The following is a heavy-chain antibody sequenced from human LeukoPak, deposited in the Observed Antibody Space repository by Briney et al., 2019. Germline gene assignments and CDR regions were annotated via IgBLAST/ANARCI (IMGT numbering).Heavy chain of an antibody. J-gene: IGHJ6*02. CDR3: AKASPPGSGLYYYYGMDV. Sequence: GGSLRLSCAASGFTFSTYTMYWVRHPPGKGLEWVSIIGSSGGGIHYADSVKGRFTISRDNSKNSLYLQMNSLRAEDTALYYCAKASPPGSGLYYYYGMDVWGQGTTVTVSS. D-gene: IGHD2-2*01. V-gene: IGHV3-23*01. CDR1: GFTFSTYT. CDR2: IGSSGGGI.